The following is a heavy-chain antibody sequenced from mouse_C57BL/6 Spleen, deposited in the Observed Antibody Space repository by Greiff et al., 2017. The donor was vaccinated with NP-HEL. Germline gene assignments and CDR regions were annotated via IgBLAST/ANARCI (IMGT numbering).Heavy chain of an antibody. CDR3: ARLGDYDGAWFAY. V-gene: IGHV1-55*01. Sequence: QVQLKQPGAELVKPGASVKMSCKASGYTFTSYWITWVKQRPGQGLEWIGDIYPGSGSTNYNEKFKSKATLTVDTSSSTAYMQLSSLTSEDAAVYYCARLGDYDGAWFAYWGQGTLVTVSA. CDR2: IYPGSGST. J-gene: IGHJ3*01. D-gene: IGHD2-4*01. CDR1: GYTFTSYW.